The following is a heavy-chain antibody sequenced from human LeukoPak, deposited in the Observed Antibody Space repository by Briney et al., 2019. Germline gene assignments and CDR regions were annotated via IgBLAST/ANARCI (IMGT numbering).Heavy chain of an antibody. CDR1: GGSISSSSYY. Sequence: SETLSLTCTVSGGSISSSSYYWGWIRQPPGKGLEWIGSIYYSGSTYYNPSLKSRVTISVDTSKNQFSLKLSSVTAADTAVYYCARGSSSSWDYYMDVWGKGTTVTVSS. CDR2: IYYSGST. J-gene: IGHJ6*03. CDR3: ARGSSSSWDYYMDV. V-gene: IGHV4-39*07. D-gene: IGHD6-6*01.